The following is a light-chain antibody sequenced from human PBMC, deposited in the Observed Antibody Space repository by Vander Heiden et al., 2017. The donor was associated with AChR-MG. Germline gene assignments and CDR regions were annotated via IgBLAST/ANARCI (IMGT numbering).Light chain of an antibody. CDR1: SLRSYY. Sequence: SPPLTHHPAVPVALGQTVRTTCQGASLRSYYESWYQQKQGGDPAHVMYGKNNRPSGMPDRCSGASKGNTAALTITGAQAEDEADYYCNSRDSSGNHVVFGGGTKLTVL. J-gene: IGLJ2*01. CDR3: NSRDSSGNHVV. CDR2: GKN. V-gene: IGLV3-19*01.